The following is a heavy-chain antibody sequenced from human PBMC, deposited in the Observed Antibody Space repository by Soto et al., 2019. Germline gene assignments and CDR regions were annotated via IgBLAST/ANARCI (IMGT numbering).Heavy chain of an antibody. V-gene: IGHV3-73*02. CDR1: GFTFSGSA. Sequence: EVQLVESEGGLVQPGGSLKLSCAASGFTFSGSAMHWVRQASGKGLEWVGRIRSKANSYATAYAASVKGRFTISRDDSKNTAYLQMNSLKTEDTAVHYCTRVGAPPWGQGTLVTVSS. CDR2: IRSKANSYAT. D-gene: IGHD1-26*01. J-gene: IGHJ5*02. CDR3: TRVGAPP.